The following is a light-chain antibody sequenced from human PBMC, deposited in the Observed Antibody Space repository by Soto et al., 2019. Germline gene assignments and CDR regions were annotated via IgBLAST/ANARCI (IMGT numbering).Light chain of an antibody. CDR2: GAS. CDR1: QSPVYRDGDTY. Sequence: DVVMTQSPLSLPVTLGQPASISYRSSQSPVYRDGDTYLNGFQQRPGQSPRRLIFGASKRATGIPDRFSGSGSGRDFTLTISGLEPEDFAVYYCQQYGSSPSTFGQGTRLEIK. J-gene: IGKJ5*01. V-gene: IGKV2-30*01. CDR3: QQYGSSPST.